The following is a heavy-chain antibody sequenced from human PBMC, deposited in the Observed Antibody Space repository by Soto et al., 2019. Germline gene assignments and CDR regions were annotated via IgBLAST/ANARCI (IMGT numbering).Heavy chain of an antibody. CDR3: ACNWGNSLKNWLDP. J-gene: IGHJ5*02. Sequence: GESLKISCKASGYSFTSYWIAWVRQTPGKGLEWMGIINPGNSDTRYSPSFQGQVTISADWPSGTTYLQLSSLKASDSGTYYCACNWGNSLKNWLDPWGQGTLVTVSS. CDR1: GYSFTSYW. V-gene: IGHV5-51*01. CDR2: INPGNSDT. D-gene: IGHD7-27*01.